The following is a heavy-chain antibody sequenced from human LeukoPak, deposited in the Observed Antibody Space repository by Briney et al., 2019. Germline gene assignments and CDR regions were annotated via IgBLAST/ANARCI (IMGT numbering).Heavy chain of an antibody. J-gene: IGHJ4*02. Sequence: PSETLSLTCTVSGGSISSSSYYWGWIRQPPGKGLEWIGSIYYSGSTYYNPSLKSRVTISVDTSKNQFSLKLSSVTAADTAVYYCATGTYYYDSSGYYPFDYWGQGTLVTVSS. CDR3: ATGTYYYDSSGYYPFDY. CDR2: IYYSGST. CDR1: GGSISSSSYY. V-gene: IGHV4-39*07. D-gene: IGHD3-22*01.